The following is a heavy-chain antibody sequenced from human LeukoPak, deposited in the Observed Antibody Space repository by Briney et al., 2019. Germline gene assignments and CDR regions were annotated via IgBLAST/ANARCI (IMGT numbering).Heavy chain of an antibody. D-gene: IGHD3-10*01. V-gene: IGHV3-9*01. CDR3: AREGTGGFDM. CDR2: ISWNSGSI. CDR1: GFTFDDYA. J-gene: IGHJ3*02. Sequence: PGGSLRLSCAASGFTFDDYAMHWVRHAPGKGLEWVSGISWNSGSIGYADSVKGRFTISRDNAKNSVYLQMTSLSVEDTAIYYCAREGTGGFDMWGQGTMVSVSP.